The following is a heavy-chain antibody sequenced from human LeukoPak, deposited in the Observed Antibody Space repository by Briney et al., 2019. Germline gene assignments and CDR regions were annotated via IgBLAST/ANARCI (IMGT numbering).Heavy chain of an antibody. Sequence: SVKVSCKASGGTFSSYAISWVRQAPGQGLEWMGGIIPIFGTANYAQKFQGRVTITVDESTSTAYMELSSLRSEDTAVYYCARGVLGYCSSTSCVAIDYWGQGTLVTVSS. D-gene: IGHD2-2*01. J-gene: IGHJ4*02. CDR1: GGTFSSYA. CDR2: IIPIFGTA. V-gene: IGHV1-69*01. CDR3: ARGVLGYCSSTSCVAIDY.